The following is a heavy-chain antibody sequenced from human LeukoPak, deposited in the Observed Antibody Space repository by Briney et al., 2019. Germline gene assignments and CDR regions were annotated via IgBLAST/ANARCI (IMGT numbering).Heavy chain of an antibody. CDR3: AKDLSSGTGRGFDY. D-gene: IGHD3/OR15-3a*01. V-gene: IGHV3-23*01. CDR2: IRGSGETT. Sequence: PGGSLRLSCAASGFSVSSNYMSWVRQAPGKGLEWVSGIRGSGETTYYAESVKGRFTINRDNSKNTLYLQMNSLRAEDTALYYCAKDLSSGTGRGFDYWGQGTLVTVSS. J-gene: IGHJ4*02. CDR1: GFSVSSNY.